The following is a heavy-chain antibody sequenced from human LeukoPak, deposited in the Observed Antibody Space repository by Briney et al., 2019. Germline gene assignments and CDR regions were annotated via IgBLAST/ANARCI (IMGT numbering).Heavy chain of an antibody. CDR2: ISTYNGNS. CDR3: ARAGGWAREDYKGDAFHI. CDR1: GGTFSSYA. Sequence: ASVKVSCKASGGTFSSYAISWVRQAPGQGLEWMGWISTYNGNSNYAQKLQDRVTMTTDTSTTTAYMDLRSLRSDDTAVYYCARAGGWAREDYKGDAFHIWGQGTMVTVSS. V-gene: IGHV1-18*01. J-gene: IGHJ3*02. D-gene: IGHD6-19*01.